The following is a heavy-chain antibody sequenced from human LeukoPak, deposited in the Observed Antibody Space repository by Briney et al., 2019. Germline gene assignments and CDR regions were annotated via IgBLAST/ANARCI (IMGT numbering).Heavy chain of an antibody. J-gene: IGHJ5*02. CDR1: GFTFSNYW. D-gene: IGHD3-22*01. CDR3: ARDLGQYYDTSDNWFDP. V-gene: IGHV3-74*01. Sequence: GGSLRLSCAASGFTFSNYWMHWVRQAPGKGLVWVSRINRDGINTSYADSVKGRFTISRDNAKNTLNLQMNRLRAEDTAVYYCARDLGQYYDTSDNWFDPWGQGALVTVSS. CDR2: INRDGINT.